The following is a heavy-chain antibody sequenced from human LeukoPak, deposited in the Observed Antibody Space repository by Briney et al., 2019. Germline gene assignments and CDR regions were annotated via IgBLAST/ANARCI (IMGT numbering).Heavy chain of an antibody. CDR3: ASGSHCTNGVCYGDPFGY. CDR1: GGSISSYY. Sequence: SETLSLTCTVSGGSISSYYWSWIRQPAGKGLEWIGRIYTSGSTNYNPSLKSRVTISVDTSKNQFSLKLSSVTAADTAVYYCASGSHCTNGVCYGDPFGYWGQGTLVTVSS. D-gene: IGHD2-8*01. CDR2: IYTSGST. V-gene: IGHV4-4*07. J-gene: IGHJ4*02.